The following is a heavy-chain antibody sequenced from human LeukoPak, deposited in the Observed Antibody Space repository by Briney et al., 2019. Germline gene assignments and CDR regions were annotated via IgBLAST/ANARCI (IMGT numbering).Heavy chain of an antibody. V-gene: IGHV3-48*01. CDR3: ARDPSSGWYDFDY. Sequence: GGSLRLSCAASGFTFSSYSMNWVRQAPGKGLEWVSYISRSSNTIYYADSVKGRFTISRDNAKNSLYLQMNSLRAEDTAVYYCARDPSSGWYDFDYWGQGALVTVSS. J-gene: IGHJ4*02. CDR1: GFTFSSYS. CDR2: ISRSSNTI. D-gene: IGHD6-19*01.